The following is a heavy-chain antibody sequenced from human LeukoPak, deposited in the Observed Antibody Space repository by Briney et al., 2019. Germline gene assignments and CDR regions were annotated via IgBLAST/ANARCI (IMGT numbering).Heavy chain of an antibody. Sequence: PGGSLRLSCAASGFTISTNYMSWVRQAPGKGLEWVSVIHSGGSTYYADSVKGRFTISRDKSKNTLYLQMNSLRVEDTAVYYCARDPRVCSTSCLDYWGQGTLVTVSS. J-gene: IGHJ4*02. CDR2: IHSGGST. CDR3: ARDPRVCSTSCLDY. V-gene: IGHV3-53*01. D-gene: IGHD2-2*01. CDR1: GFTISTNY.